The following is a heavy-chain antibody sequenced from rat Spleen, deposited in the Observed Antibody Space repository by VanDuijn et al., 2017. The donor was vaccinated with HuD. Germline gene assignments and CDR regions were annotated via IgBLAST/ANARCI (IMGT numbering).Heavy chain of an antibody. D-gene: IGHD1-2*01. V-gene: IGHV5S14*01. CDR3: ARRDFSSFIYAFFDY. CDR1: GFTFSNYG. CDR2: ISTGGGNT. J-gene: IGHJ2*01. Sequence: EVQLVESGGGLVQPGRSLKLSCVASGFTFSNYGMAWVRQTPTKGLEWVASISTGGGNTYYRDSVKGRFTISRDNAKNIQYLQMDSLRSEDTATDYCARRDFSSFIYAFFDYWGQGVMVTVSS.